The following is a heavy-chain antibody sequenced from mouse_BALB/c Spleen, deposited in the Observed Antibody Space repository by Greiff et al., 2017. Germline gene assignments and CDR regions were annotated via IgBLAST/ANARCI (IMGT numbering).Heavy chain of an antibody. CDR1: GFTFSDYY. CDR3: ALGPWFAY. Sequence: DVHLVESGGGLVKPGGSLKLSCAASGFTFSDYYMYWVRQTPEKRLEWVATISDGGSYTYYPDSVKGRFTISRDNAKNNLYLQMSSLKSEDTAMYYCALGPWFAYWGQGTLVTVSA. D-gene: IGHD4-1*01. V-gene: IGHV5-4*02. J-gene: IGHJ3*01. CDR2: ISDGGSYT.